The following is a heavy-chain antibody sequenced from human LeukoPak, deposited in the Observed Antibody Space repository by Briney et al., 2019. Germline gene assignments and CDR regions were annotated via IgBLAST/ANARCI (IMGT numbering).Heavy chain of an antibody. V-gene: IGHV3-74*01. D-gene: IGHD3-10*01. CDR3: VLLSLTPG. Sequence: GGSLRLSCAASGFTFSSYWMHWVRQAPGKGLLWVSRINTDGSSTYYADSVKGRFTISRDNAKNTLYLQMNSLRAEDTAVYYCVLLSLTPGWGQGTLVTVSS. CDR1: GFTFSSYW. J-gene: IGHJ4*02. CDR2: INTDGSST.